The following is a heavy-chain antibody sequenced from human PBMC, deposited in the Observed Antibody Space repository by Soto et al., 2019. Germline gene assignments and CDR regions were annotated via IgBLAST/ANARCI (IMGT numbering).Heavy chain of an antibody. Sequence: QVHLVQSGAEVKKPGASVKVSCQASGYAFTTYGITWVRQAPGQGLEWMGWISAHNGNTNYAQKLQGRVTVTRDTSTSTAYMELRGLRSYDTAVYYCARGRYGDYWGQGALVTVSS. J-gene: IGHJ4*02. V-gene: IGHV1-18*01. CDR1: GYAFTTYG. CDR2: ISAHNGNT. D-gene: IGHD1-1*01. CDR3: ARGRYGDY.